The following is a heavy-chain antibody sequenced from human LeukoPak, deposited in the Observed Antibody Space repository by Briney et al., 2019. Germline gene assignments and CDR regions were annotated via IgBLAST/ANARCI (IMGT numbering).Heavy chain of an antibody. Sequence: PSETLSLTCTVSGSSINYYWGWIRQAPGKGLEWVSAISGSGGSTYYADSVKGRFTISRDNSKNTLYLQMNSLRAEDTAVYYCAELGITMIGGVWGKGTTVTISS. CDR1: GSSINYY. V-gene: IGHV3-23*01. D-gene: IGHD3-10*02. CDR3: AELGITMIGGV. CDR2: ISGSGGST. J-gene: IGHJ6*04.